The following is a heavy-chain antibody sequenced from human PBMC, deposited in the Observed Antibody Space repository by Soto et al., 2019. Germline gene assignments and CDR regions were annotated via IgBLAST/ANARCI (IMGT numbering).Heavy chain of an antibody. Sequence: ASVKVSCKASGYTFTSYGISWVRQAPGQGLEWMGWISAYNGNTNYAQKLQGRVTMTTDTSTSTAYMELRSLRSDDTAVYYCARDIPLYSSSWYALDYWGQGTLVTVSS. V-gene: IGHV1-18*01. J-gene: IGHJ4*02. D-gene: IGHD6-13*01. CDR2: ISAYNGNT. CDR3: ARDIPLYSSSWYALDY. CDR1: GYTFTSYG.